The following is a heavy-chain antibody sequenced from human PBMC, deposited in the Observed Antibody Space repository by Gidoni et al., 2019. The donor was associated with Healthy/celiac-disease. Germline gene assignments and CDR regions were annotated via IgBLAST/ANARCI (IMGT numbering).Heavy chain of an antibody. V-gene: IGHV4-34*01. CDR2: INHSGRT. J-gene: IGHJ4*02. CDR3: ARARGWGDSSGYYTL. D-gene: IGHD3-22*01. CDR1: GGSFSGYY. Sequence: QVQLQHCGAGLLKPSETLSLTCAVYGGSFSGYYWSWIRQPPGKGLEWIGEINHSGRTNYNPSLKSRVTISVDTSKNKFSLKLSSVTDADTAVYYCARARGWGDSSGYYTLWGQGTLVTVSS.